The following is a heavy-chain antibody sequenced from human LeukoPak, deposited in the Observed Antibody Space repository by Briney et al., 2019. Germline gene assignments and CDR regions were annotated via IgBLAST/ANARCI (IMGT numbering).Heavy chain of an antibody. Sequence: GASVKVSCKASGYTFTSHDINWVRQAAGQAPEWIGWVSGNSGDTGYAQKFQGRVTITKSTSISTAYMELSSLRSDDTAVYYCTRHTSPTFDYWGQGTLVTASS. D-gene: IGHD2-2*01. J-gene: IGHJ4*02. V-gene: IGHV1-8*01. CDR1: GYTFTSHD. CDR2: VSGNSGDT. CDR3: TRHTSPTFDY.